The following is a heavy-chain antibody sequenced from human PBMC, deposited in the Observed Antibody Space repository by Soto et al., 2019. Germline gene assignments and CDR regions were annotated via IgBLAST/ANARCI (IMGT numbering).Heavy chain of an antibody. CDR3: AKTLIYDISTGYDLKPIDY. D-gene: IGHD3-9*01. CDR1: GFTFSSYA. CDR2: ISGSGGST. Sequence: PGGSLRLSCAASGFTFSSYAINWVRQAPGKGLEWVSGISGSGGSTYYADSVKGRFTISRDNSKNTLYLQMNSLRAEDTAVYYCAKTLIYDISTGYDLKPIDYWGQGTLVTVSS. V-gene: IGHV3-23*01. J-gene: IGHJ4*02.